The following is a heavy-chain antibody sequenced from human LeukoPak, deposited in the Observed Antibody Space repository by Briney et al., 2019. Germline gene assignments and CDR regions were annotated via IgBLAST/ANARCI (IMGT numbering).Heavy chain of an antibody. V-gene: IGHV3-21*01. CDR3: ARDRGGYYDSSGYYLS. Sequence: GGSLRLSCAASGFTFSTYSMNWVRQAPGKGLEWVSSISSSSTYIYYADSVKGRFTISRDNAKNSLYLQVSSLRAEDTAVYYCARDRGGYYDSSGYYLSWGQGTLVTVSS. CDR2: ISSSSTYI. CDR1: GFTFSTYS. J-gene: IGHJ5*02. D-gene: IGHD3-22*01.